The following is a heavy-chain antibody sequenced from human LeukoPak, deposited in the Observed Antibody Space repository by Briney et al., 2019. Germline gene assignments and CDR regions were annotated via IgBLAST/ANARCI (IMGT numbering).Heavy chain of an antibody. CDR1: GFSVSRSF. J-gene: IGHJ4*02. CDR3: ARRGNPGTYFDY. CDR2: IYSGGDT. Sequence: PGGSLRLSCAASGFSVSRSFLSWDRLAPGKGLEWVSVIYSGGDTYYADSLKGRFTISRDNSKNTLYLQISTLRVEDTAVYYCARRGNPGTYFDYWGQGTLVAVSS. D-gene: IGHD6-13*01. V-gene: IGHV3-66*04.